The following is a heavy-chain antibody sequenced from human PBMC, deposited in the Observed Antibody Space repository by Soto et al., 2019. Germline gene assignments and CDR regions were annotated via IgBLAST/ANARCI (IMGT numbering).Heavy chain of an antibody. V-gene: IGHV1-18*04. CDR3: ARDTVTTYRSFYYGMDV. CDR2: ISADNGDT. Sequence: ASVKVSCKASNYTFSSYGISWVRQAPGEGLEWMGWISADNGDTNYAQKLQGRVTMTKDTSTSTDYMELRSLRSDDTAVYYCARDTVTTYRSFYYGMDVWGTGNTVTVS. CDR1: NYTFSSYG. D-gene: IGHD4-4*01. J-gene: IGHJ6*04.